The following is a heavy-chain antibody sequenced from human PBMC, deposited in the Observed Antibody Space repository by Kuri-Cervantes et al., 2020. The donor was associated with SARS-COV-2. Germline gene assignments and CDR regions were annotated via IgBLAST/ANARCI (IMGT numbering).Heavy chain of an antibody. V-gene: IGHV3-30-3*01. D-gene: IGHD2-2*01. J-gene: IGHJ4*02. CDR1: EFTFSSYA. CDR3: ARTLGEDIVVVPAATFDY. CDR2: ISYDGSNK. Sequence: GESLKISCAASEFTFSSYAMHWVRQAPGKGLEWVAVISYDGSNKYYADSVKGRFTISRDNSKNTLYLQMNSLRAEDTAVYYCARTLGEDIVVVPAATFDYWGQGTLVTVSS.